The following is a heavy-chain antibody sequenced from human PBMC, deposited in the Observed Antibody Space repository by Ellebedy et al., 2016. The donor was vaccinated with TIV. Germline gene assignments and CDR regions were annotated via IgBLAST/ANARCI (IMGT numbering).Heavy chain of an antibody. CDR1: GGTFSSYA. J-gene: IGHJ5*01. CDR2: INAYNGDT. D-gene: IGHD3-10*01. V-gene: IGHV1-18*01. CDR3: ARDGSSGQLWFVF. Sequence: ASVKVSXKASGGTFSSYAISWVRQAPGQGLEWMGWINAYNGDTRYPQKFQGRVTMTTDTSTSTAYLELRSLRSDDTAVYYCARDGSSGQLWFVFWGQGTLVTVSS.